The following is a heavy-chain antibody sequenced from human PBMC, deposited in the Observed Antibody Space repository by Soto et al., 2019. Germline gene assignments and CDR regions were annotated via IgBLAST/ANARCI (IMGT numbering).Heavy chain of an antibody. CDR1: GFTFSNYG. D-gene: IGHD1-1*01. Sequence: LRLSFAASGFTFSNYGMHWVRQTPGKGLEWVALILYDGSNKYYADSVKGRFTISRDNSKNTLYLQVSSLRAEDTAVYYCAKSRDAYNFYFYYGMDVWGQGTSVTVSS. CDR3: AKSRDAYNFYFYYGMDV. CDR2: ILYDGSNK. J-gene: IGHJ6*02. V-gene: IGHV3-30*18.